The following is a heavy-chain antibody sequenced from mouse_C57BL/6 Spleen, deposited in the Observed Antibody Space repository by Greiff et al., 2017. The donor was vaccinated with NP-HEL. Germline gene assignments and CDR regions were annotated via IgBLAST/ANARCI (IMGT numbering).Heavy chain of an antibody. Sequence: EVKLVESGGDLVKPGGSLTLSCAASGFTFSSYGMSWVRQTPDKRLEWVATISSGGSYTYYPDSVKGRFTISRDNAKNTLYLQMSSLKTEDTAMYYCARDYGRFDYWGQGTTLTVSS. J-gene: IGHJ2*01. CDR1: GFTFSSYG. CDR3: ARDYGRFDY. CDR2: ISSGGSYT. V-gene: IGHV5-6*02. D-gene: IGHD1-1*01.